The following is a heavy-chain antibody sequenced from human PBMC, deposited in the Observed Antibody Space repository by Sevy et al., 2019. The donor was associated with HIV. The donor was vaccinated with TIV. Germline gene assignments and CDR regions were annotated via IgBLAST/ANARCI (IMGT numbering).Heavy chain of an antibody. CDR1: GGSISSGGYS. J-gene: IGHJ4*02. V-gene: IGHV4-30-2*01. Sequence: SETLSLTCAVSGGSISSGGYSWSWIRQPPGKGLEWIGYIYHSGSTYYNPSLKSRVTISVDRSKNQFSLKLSSVTAADTAVYYCAGLDYGGNSTDYWGQGTLVTVSS. D-gene: IGHD4-17*01. CDR3: AGLDYGGNSTDY. CDR2: IYHSGST.